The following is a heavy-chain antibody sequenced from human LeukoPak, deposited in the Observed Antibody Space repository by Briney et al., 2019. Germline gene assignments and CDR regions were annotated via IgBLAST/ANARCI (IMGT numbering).Heavy chain of an antibody. CDR3: ARRVSNYYDSSGYLSFDY. J-gene: IGHJ4*02. CDR1: GYTFTSYD. CDR2: LNPNSGNT. D-gene: IGHD3-22*01. V-gene: IGHV1-8*01. Sequence: GASVKVSCKASGYTFTSYDINWVRQATGQGREWMGWLNPNSGNTGYAQKFQGRVTMTRNTSISTAYMELRSLRSEDTAVYYCARRVSNYYDSSGYLSFDYWGQGTLVTVSS.